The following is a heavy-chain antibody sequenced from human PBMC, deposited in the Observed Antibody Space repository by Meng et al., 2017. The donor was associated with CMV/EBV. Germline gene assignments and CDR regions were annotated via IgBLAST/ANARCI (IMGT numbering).Heavy chain of an antibody. J-gene: IGHJ4*02. Sequence: GGFLRLSCAASGFTVSSNYMSWVRQAPGKGLEWVSVIYSGGSTYYADSVKGRFTISRDNSKNTLYLQMNSLRAEDTAVYYCARGVTPYYYDSSGYSAYYFDYWGQGTLVTVSS. V-gene: IGHV3-53*01. CDR2: IYSGGST. CDR1: GFTVSSNY. CDR3: ARGVTPYYYDSSGYSAYYFDY. D-gene: IGHD3-22*01.